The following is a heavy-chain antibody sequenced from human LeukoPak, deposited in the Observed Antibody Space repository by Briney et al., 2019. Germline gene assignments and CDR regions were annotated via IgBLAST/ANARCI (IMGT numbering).Heavy chain of an antibody. CDR1: GCTFSNAW. CDR3: TTAPVGAIYYYGMDV. J-gene: IGHJ6*02. Sequence: PGGSLRLSCTASGCTFSNAWMSWVRQAPGKGLEWVGRIKSKTDGGTPDYAAPVKGRFTISRDDSKTTLYLQMNSLNTEDTVVYYCTTAPVGAIYYYGMDVWGQGTTVTVSS. CDR2: IKSKTDGGTP. V-gene: IGHV3-15*01. D-gene: IGHD1-26*01.